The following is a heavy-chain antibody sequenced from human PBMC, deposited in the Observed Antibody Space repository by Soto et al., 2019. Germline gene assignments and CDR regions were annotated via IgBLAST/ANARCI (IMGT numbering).Heavy chain of an antibody. CDR2: ISSSSSTI. D-gene: IGHD3-22*01. Sequence: PGGSLRLSCAASGFTFSSYSMNWVRQAPGKGLEWVSYISSSSSTIYYADSVKGRFTISRDNAKNSLYLQVNSLRDEGTSVYYCASPIYDSSGYYPSYWGQGTLVTVSS. J-gene: IGHJ4*02. V-gene: IGHV3-48*02. CDR1: GFTFSSYS. CDR3: ASPIYDSSGYYPSY.